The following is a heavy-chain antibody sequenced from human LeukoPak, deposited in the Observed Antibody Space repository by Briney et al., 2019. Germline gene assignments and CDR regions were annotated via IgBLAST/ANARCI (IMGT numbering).Heavy chain of an antibody. Sequence: GGSLRLSCAASGFTFSSYGMHWVRQAPAKGLEWVAVIWYDGRNKYYADSVKGRFTISRDNSKNTLYLQMNSLRAEDTAVYYCARDLQSNGDYCFDYWGQGTLVTVSS. CDR3: ARDLQSNGDYCFDY. CDR2: IWYDGRNK. V-gene: IGHV3-33*01. D-gene: IGHD4-17*01. CDR1: GFTFSSYG. J-gene: IGHJ4*02.